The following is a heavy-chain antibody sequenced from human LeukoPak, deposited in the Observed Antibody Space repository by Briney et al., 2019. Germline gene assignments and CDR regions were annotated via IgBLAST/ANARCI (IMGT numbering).Heavy chain of an antibody. CDR2: IYYSGST. CDR3: ARGASSSWRFFDY. Sequence: SETLSLTCTVSGGSVSSYYWSWIRQPPGKGLEWIGYIYYSGSTNYNPSLKSRVTISVDTSKNQFSLKLSSVTAADTAVYYCARGASSSWRFFDYWGQGTLVTVSS. D-gene: IGHD6-13*01. J-gene: IGHJ4*02. V-gene: IGHV4-59*02. CDR1: GGSVSSYY.